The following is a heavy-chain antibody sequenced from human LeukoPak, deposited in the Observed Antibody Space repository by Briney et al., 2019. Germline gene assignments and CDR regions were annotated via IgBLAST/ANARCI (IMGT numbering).Heavy chain of an antibody. CDR1: GFTVSSNY. D-gene: IGHD3-10*01. V-gene: IGHV3-53*01. CDR3: AKDRTVVIRGVSASDA. J-gene: IGHJ3*01. CDR2: IYSGGST. Sequence: GGSLRLSCAASGFTVSSNYMSWVRQAPGKGLEWVSVIYSGGSTYYADSVKGRFTISRDNSKNTLYLQMNSLRAEDTAVYYCAKDRTVVIRGVSASDARGHGTMVTVSS.